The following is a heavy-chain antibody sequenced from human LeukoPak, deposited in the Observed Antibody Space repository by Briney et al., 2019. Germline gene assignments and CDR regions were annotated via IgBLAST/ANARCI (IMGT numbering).Heavy chain of an antibody. CDR3: ARGAGPPWFDP. D-gene: IGHD6-19*01. CDR2: INAYNGNT. V-gene: IGHV1-18*01. CDR1: GYTFPSYA. Sequence: APVKVSCKASGYTFPSYAISWVRQAPGQGLEWMGWINAYNGNTNYAQKVQGRVTMTTDTSTTTAYMELRSLRSDDTAVYYCARGAGPPWFDPWGQGTLVTVSS. J-gene: IGHJ5*02.